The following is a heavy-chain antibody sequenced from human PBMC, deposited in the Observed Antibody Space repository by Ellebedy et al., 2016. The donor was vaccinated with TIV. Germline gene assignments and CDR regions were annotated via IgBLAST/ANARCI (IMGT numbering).Heavy chain of an antibody. CDR2: IYPSDSDSTST. CDR1: GYRFTSYW. Sequence: GESLKISCKASGYRFTSYWIGWVRQTPGKGLEWMRLIYPSDSDSTSTTYNPSFQGQVTISVEKSITTAYLQWSSLKASDTAMYYCARRDSTDWDFDHWGQGTLVTVSS. J-gene: IGHJ4*02. CDR3: ARRDSTDWDFDH. D-gene: IGHD2/OR15-2a*01. V-gene: IGHV5-51*01.